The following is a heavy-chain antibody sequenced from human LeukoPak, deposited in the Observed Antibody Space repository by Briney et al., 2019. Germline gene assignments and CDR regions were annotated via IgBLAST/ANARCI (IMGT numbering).Heavy chain of an antibody. D-gene: IGHD5-24*01. V-gene: IGHV3-23*01. CDR2: ISGSGGST. CDR3: AKDARRDGYSYDY. Sequence: GGSLRLSCAASGFTFSSYAMNWVRQAPGKGLEWVSGISGSGGSTNYADSVEGRFTISRDNSNNTPYLQMNSLRAEDTAVYYCAKDARRDGYSYDYWGQGTLVTVSS. CDR1: GFTFSSYA. J-gene: IGHJ4*02.